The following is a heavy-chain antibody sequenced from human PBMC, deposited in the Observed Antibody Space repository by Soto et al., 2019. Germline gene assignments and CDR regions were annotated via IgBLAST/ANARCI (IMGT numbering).Heavy chain of an antibody. D-gene: IGHD5-12*01. V-gene: IGHV4-39*01. Sequence: PSETLSLTCTVSGGSISSSSYCWGWIRQPPGKGLEWIGSIYYSGSTYYNPSLKSRVTISVDTSKNQFSLKLSSVTAADTAVYYCARVGLLWLRSGRYYYYGMDVWGQGTTVTVSS. J-gene: IGHJ6*02. CDR3: ARVGLLWLRSGRYYYYGMDV. CDR2: IYYSGST. CDR1: GGSISSSSYC.